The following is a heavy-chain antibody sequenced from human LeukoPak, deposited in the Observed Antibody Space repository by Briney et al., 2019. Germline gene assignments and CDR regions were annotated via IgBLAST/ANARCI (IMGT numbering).Heavy chain of an antibody. V-gene: IGHV4-30-4*01. CDR1: GGSISSGDYY. D-gene: IGHD6-13*01. Sequence: PSQTLSLTCTVSGGSISSGDYYWSWIRQPPGKGLEWIGYIYYSGSTYYNPSLKSRVTISVDTSKNQFSLKLSCVTAADTAVYYCARGFQQLRFAFDIWGQGTMVTVSS. CDR2: IYYSGST. J-gene: IGHJ3*02. CDR3: ARGFQQLRFAFDI.